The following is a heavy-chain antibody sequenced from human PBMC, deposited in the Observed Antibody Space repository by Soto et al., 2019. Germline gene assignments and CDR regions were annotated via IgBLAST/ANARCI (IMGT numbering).Heavy chain of an antibody. D-gene: IGHD6-19*01. CDR1: GYTFTSYA. J-gene: IGHJ6*03. Sequence: QVQLVQSGAEVKKPGASVKVSCKASGYTFTSYAMHWVRQAPGQRLEWMGWINAGNGNTKYSQKFQGRVTITRDTSASTAYMELSSLRSEDTAVYYCARDLGSGWYFYYYMDVWGKGTTVTVSS. CDR3: ARDLGSGWYFYYYMDV. V-gene: IGHV1-3*01. CDR2: INAGNGNT.